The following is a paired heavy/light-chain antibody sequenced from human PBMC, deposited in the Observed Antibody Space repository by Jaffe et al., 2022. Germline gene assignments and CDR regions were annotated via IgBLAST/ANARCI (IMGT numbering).Light chain of an antibody. V-gene: IGLV1-44*01. CDR3: AAWDDSLNGWV. J-gene: IGLJ3*02. CDR2: NDN. Sequence: QSVLTQSPSASGTPGQRVTMSCSGSSSNIGGNTVNWYQHLPGAAPKLLMYNDNRRPSGVPDRFSASKSGTSGSLAISGLQSEDEAQYYCAAWDDSLNGWVFGGGTKVTVL. CDR1: SSNIGGNT.
Heavy chain of an antibody. J-gene: IGHJ4*02. CDR2: ISGGADKT. V-gene: IGHV3-23*01. D-gene: IGHD2-15*01. Sequence: EVQLLESGGGLVQPGGSLILSCAASGFTFSTYAMTWVRQAPGKGLEWVSSISGGADKTYYAGSVKGRFTISRDNSKSTLYLQMSDLRSEDTALYYCVKDWEKSCSGGTCLAYWGQGALVTVSS. CDR3: VKDWEKSCSGGTCLAY. CDR1: GFTFSTYA.